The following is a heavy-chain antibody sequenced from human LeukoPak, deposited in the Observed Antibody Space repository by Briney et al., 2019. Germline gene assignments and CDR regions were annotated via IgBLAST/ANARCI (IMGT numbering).Heavy chain of an antibody. Sequence: PGGSLRLSCAASGFTFDDYGMSWVRQAPGKGLEWVSGINWNGGSTGYADSVKGRFIISRDNAKNSLYLQMNSLRAEDTALYYCARGTLKAAATDFDYWGQGTLVTVSS. CDR3: ARGTLKAAATDFDY. CDR2: INWNGGST. V-gene: IGHV3-20*04. J-gene: IGHJ4*02. D-gene: IGHD6-13*01. CDR1: GFTFDDYG.